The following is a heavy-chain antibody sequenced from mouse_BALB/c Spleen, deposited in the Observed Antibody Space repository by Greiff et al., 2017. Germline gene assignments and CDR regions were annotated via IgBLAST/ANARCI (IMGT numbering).Heavy chain of an antibody. D-gene: IGHD1-1*01. Sequence: LVKTGASVKISCKASGYSFTGYYMHWVKQSHGKSLEWIGSISCYNGATSYNQRFKGQATFTVDTSYITAYMQFNSLTSEDSAVYYCASDYYSGSSVPWFAYWGQGTLVTVSA. J-gene: IGHJ3*01. V-gene: IGHV1S34*01. CDR1: GYSFTGYY. CDR3: ASDYYSGSSVPWFAY. CDR2: ISCYNGAT.